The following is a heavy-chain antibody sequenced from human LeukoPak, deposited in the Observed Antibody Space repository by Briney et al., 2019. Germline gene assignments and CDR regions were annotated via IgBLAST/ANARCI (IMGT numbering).Heavy chain of an antibody. CDR2: IKQDGSKK. Sequence: GGSLRLSCVASGFPFSSYWMTWVRQAPGKGLEWVANIKQDGSKKSYVDFVKGRFTISRDNAKNSLYLQMNSLRAEDTAIYYCTRVGYIDEGIDYWGQGTLVTVSS. J-gene: IGHJ4*02. CDR1: GFPFSSYW. CDR3: TRVGYIDEGIDY. V-gene: IGHV3-7*04. D-gene: IGHD5-24*01.